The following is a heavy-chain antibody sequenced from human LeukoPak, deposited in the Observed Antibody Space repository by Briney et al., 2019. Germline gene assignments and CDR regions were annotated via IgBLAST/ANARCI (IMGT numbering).Heavy chain of an antibody. J-gene: IGHJ4*02. CDR1: GFTFSSYW. CDR3: AREPGRTQSYYDFWSGYYTYGDY. CDR2: IYSGGST. D-gene: IGHD3-3*01. V-gene: IGHV3-66*01. Sequence: GGSLRLSCAASGFTFSSYWMSWVRQAPGKGLEWVSVIYSGGSTYYADSVKGRFTISRDNSKNTLYLQMNSLRAEDTAVYYCAREPGRTQSYYDFWSGYYTYGDYWGQGTLVTVPS.